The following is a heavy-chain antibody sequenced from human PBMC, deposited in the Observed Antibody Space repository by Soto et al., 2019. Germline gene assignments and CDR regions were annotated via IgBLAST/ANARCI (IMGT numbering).Heavy chain of an antibody. CDR3: ARDQGPPWWFGEFTTLCMDV. CDR1: GGSIRRGGYY. J-gene: IGHJ6*02. CDR2: IYYSGST. D-gene: IGHD3-10*01. Sequence: SESLSHTCSVAGGSIRRGGYYWSWIRQHPGKGLEWIGYIYYSGSTYYNPSLKSRVTISVDASKNQSSLKLSSVTAADKAEYYCARDQGPPWWFGEFTTLCMDVCDQGNTVTVSS. V-gene: IGHV4-31*03.